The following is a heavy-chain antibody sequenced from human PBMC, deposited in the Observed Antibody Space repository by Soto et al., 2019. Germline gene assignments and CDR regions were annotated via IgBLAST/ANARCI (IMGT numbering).Heavy chain of an antibody. CDR1: GGSITSYY. J-gene: IGHJ3*02. D-gene: IGHD5-12*01. V-gene: IGHV4-59*01. Sequence: SETLALTCTVSGGSITSYYWSWIRQRPGKGLEWIGYIYYSWSTNYNPSLKSRVTISVDTSKNQFSLKLSSVTAADTAVYYCARYSGYDYGSLDAFDIWGQGTMVTVSS. CDR2: IYYSWST. CDR3: ARYSGYDYGSLDAFDI.